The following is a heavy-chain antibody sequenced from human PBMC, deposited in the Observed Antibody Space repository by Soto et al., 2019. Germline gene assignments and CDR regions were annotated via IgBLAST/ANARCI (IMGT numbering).Heavy chain of an antibody. J-gene: IGHJ5*02. CDR1: GGTFSSYA. CDR3: ARDFTGYYDSSGYFWFDP. CDR2: IIPIFGTA. V-gene: IGHV1-69*06. Sequence: SVKVSCKASGGTFSSYAISWVRQAPVQGLEWMGGIIPIFGTANYAQKFQGRVTITADKSTSTAYMELSSLRSEDTAVYYCARDFTGYYDSSGYFWFDPWGQGTLVTVSS. D-gene: IGHD3-22*01.